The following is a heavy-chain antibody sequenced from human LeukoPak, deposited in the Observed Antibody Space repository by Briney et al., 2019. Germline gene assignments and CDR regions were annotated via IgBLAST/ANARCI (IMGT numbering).Heavy chain of an antibody. CDR2: ICGSGGST. V-gene: IGHV3-23*01. Sequence: GGSLRLSCAASGFTFSSYAMSWVRLAPGKGLEWVSVICGSGGSTYYADSVKGRFTISRDNSKNTLYLQMNSLRVEDTAGYYCAKSPVPYCSGGSCYGMDVWGQGTTVTVSS. D-gene: IGHD2-15*01. CDR3: AKSPVPYCSGGSCYGMDV. CDR1: GFTFSSYA. J-gene: IGHJ6*02.